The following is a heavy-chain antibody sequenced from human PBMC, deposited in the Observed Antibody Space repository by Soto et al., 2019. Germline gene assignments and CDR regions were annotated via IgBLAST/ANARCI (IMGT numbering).Heavy chain of an antibody. D-gene: IGHD6-13*01. CDR3: ARASAAVVSVAGVEV. CDR1: GFTFTGYS. V-gene: IGHV3-21*01. Sequence: GGSLRLSCAASGFTFTGYSMNWVRQAPGKGLEWVSSISSSGTYIYYADSVKGRFTISRDNAKNSLYLQMNSMRAEDTAVYYCARASAAVVSVAGVEVWGKGTTVTVSA. J-gene: IGHJ6*04. CDR2: ISSSGTYI.